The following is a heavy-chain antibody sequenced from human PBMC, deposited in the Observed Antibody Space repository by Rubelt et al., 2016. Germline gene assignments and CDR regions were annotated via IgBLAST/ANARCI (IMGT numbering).Heavy chain of an antibody. CDR2: SAYNGNT. D-gene: IGHD3-3*01. V-gene: IGHV1-8*01. CDR3: ARGAQYYDFWSGYSPNWFDP. Sequence: SAYNGNTGYAQKFQGRVTMPRNTSISTAYMELSSLRSEDTAVYYCARGAQYYDFWSGYSPNWFDPWGQGTLVTVSS. J-gene: IGHJ5*02.